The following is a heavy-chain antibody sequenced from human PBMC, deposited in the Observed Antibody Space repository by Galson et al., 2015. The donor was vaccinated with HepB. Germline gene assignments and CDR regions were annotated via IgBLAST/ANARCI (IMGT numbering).Heavy chain of an antibody. CDR1: GGTFRTSA. J-gene: IGHJ4*02. V-gene: IGHV1-69*04. CDR2: IIPVRDLT. D-gene: IGHD5-18*01. CDR3: ARDKKDYSYDLLDY. Sequence: SVKVSCKASGGTFRTSAIAWVRQAPGQGLEWLGRIIPVRDLTNYAQKFQGRVPFSSDSSTSTVYMELSSLRSEDTAVYYCARDKKDYSYDLLDYWGQGTLVTVSS.